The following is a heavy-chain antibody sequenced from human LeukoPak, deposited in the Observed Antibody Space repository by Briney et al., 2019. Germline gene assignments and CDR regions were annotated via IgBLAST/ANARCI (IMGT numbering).Heavy chain of an antibody. Sequence: GGSLRLSCAASGFTFSSYAMSWVRQAPGKGLEWVSAISGSGGSTYYADSVKGRFTISRDNSKNMLYLQMNSLRAEDTAVYYCAKDEEGYSSSWSPFDYWGQGTLVTVSS. CDR1: GFTFSSYA. CDR3: AKDEEGYSSSWSPFDY. CDR2: ISGSGGST. J-gene: IGHJ4*02. V-gene: IGHV3-23*01. D-gene: IGHD6-13*01.